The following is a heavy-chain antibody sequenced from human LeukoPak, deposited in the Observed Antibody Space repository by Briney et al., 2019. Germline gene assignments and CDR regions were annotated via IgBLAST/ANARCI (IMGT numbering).Heavy chain of an antibody. CDR3: ARAEGTVFPLTTVTTGLFDY. CDR2: INAGNGNT. V-gene: IGHV1-3*01. J-gene: IGHJ4*02. CDR1: GHTFTSYA. Sequence: ASVKVSCKASGHTFTSYAMHWVRQAPGQRLEWMGWINAGNGNTKYSQKFQGRVTITRDTSASTAYMELSSLRSEDTAVYYCARAEGTVFPLTTVTTGLFDYWGQGTLVTVSS. D-gene: IGHD4-17*01.